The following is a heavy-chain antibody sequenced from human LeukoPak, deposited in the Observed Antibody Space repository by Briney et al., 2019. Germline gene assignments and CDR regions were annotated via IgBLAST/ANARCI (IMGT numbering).Heavy chain of an antibody. V-gene: IGHV1-2*02. CDR3: AREVPYDSSRYYQPFDY. J-gene: IGHJ4*02. CDR1: GYTFTSYG. Sequence: ASVKVSCKASGYTFTSYGISWVRQAPGQGLEWMGWINPNSGGTNYAQKFQGRVTMTRDTSISTAYMELSRLRSDDTAVYYCAREVPYDSSRYYQPFDYWGQGTLVTVSS. CDR2: INPNSGGT. D-gene: IGHD3-22*01.